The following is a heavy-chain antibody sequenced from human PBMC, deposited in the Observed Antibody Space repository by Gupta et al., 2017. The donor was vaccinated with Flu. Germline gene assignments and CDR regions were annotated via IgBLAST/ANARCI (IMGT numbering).Heavy chain of an antibody. J-gene: IGHJ3*02. Sequence: VGRLKSEIDGGATDYAAPVKGRFTISRDDSKNTLFLQMNSLRTEDTAVYYCTTDSSGGITFDIWGQGTMVTVSA. CDR2: LKSEIDGGAT. D-gene: IGHD3-16*01. V-gene: IGHV3-15*01. CDR3: TTDSSGGITFDI.